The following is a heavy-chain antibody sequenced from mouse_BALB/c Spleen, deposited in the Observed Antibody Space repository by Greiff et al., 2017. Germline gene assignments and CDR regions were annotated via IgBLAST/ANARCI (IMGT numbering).Heavy chain of an antibody. CDR3: ARIGYYRYAFYAMDY. J-gene: IGHJ4*01. Sequence: EVKLVESGGGLVKPGGSLKLSCAASGFTFSSYAMSWVRQTPEKRLEWVASISSGGSTYYPDSVKGRFTISRDNARNILYLQMSSLRSEDTAMYYCARIGYYRYAFYAMDYWGQGTSVTVSS. CDR2: ISSGGST. CDR1: GFTFSSYA. V-gene: IGHV5-6-5*01. D-gene: IGHD2-14*01.